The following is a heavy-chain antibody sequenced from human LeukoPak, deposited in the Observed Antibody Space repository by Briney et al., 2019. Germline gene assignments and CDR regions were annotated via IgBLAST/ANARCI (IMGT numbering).Heavy chain of an antibody. J-gene: IGHJ2*01. Sequence: PGGSLRLSCAASGFTFDDYTMHWVRQAPGKGLEWVSAISGSGGSTYYADSVKGRFTISRDNSKNTLYLQMNSLRAEDTAVYYCAKGGEWIQLWYFDLWGRGTLVTVSS. CDR1: GFTFDDYT. CDR2: ISGSGGST. D-gene: IGHD5-18*01. CDR3: AKGGEWIQLWYFDL. V-gene: IGHV3-23*01.